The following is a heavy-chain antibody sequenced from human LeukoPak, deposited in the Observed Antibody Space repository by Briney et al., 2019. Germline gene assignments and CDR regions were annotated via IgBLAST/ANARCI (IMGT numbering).Heavy chain of an antibody. V-gene: IGHV4-59*11. CDR1: GGSIRAHY. CDR3: ARDADGYLDY. J-gene: IGHJ4*02. D-gene: IGHD3-22*01. Sequence: SETLSLTCTVSGGSIRAHYWGWIRQPPGKGLEWIAYIYQSGNTNYNPSLKSRVTMSVDTSKNQFSLKLSSVTAADTAVYYCARDADGYLDYWGQGTLVTVSS. CDR2: IYQSGNT.